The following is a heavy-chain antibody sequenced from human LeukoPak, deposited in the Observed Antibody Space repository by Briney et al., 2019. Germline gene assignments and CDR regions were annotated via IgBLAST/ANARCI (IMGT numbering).Heavy chain of an antibody. Sequence: GGSLRLSCAASGFTFSSYSMNWVRQAPGKGLEWVSHISSSSDTIFYADSVKGRFTISRDNAKNSLYLQMNSLRAEDTAVYYCVREGTYYDSSGYYYVYYFDYWGQGTLVTVSS. CDR2: ISSSSDTI. D-gene: IGHD3-22*01. CDR1: GFTFSSYS. CDR3: VREGTYYDSSGYYYVYYFDY. V-gene: IGHV3-48*04. J-gene: IGHJ4*02.